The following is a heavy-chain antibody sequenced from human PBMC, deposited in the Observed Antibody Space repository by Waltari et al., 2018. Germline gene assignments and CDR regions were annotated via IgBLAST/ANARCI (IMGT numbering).Heavy chain of an antibody. CDR3: AGDRAIGLFFDY. CDR2: VYHSGKT. J-gene: IGHJ4*02. CDR1: GDSISGNYW. V-gene: IGHV4-4*02. Sequence: QVQLPESGQGLVKPSGNLSLTCAVSGDSISGNYWWSWVRQSPEKGLEWIGQVYHSGKTHYNPSLQSRVTISVDKPKNQFSLNLNSVTAADTAVYYCAGDRAIGLFFDYWGRGTLVTVSS. D-gene: IGHD2-2*01.